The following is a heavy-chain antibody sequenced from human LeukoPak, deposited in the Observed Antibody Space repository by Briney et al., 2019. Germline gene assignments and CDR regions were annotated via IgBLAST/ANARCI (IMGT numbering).Heavy chain of an antibody. CDR3: WYYYDSSGYVFDY. CDR1: GYTLTELS. J-gene: IGHJ4*02. V-gene: IGHV1-24*01. CDR2: FDPEDGET. D-gene: IGHD3-22*01. Sequence: ASVKVSCKVSGYTLTELSMHWVRQAPGKGLEWMGGFDPEDGETIYAQKFQGRVTMTEDTSTDTAYMELSSLRSEDTAVYYCWYYYDSSGYVFDYWGQGTLVTVSS.